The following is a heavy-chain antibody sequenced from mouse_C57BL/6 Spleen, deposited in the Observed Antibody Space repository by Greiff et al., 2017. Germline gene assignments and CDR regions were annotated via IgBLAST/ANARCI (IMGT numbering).Heavy chain of an antibody. Sequence: DVMLVESGGGLVQPGGSMKLSCVASGFTFSNYWMNWVRQSPEKGLEWVAQIRLKSDNYATHYAESVKGRFTISRDDSKSSVYLQMNNLRAEDTGIYYCTKTVVATGAMDYWGQGTSVTVSS. V-gene: IGHV6-3*01. J-gene: IGHJ4*01. CDR3: TKTVVATGAMDY. D-gene: IGHD1-1*01. CDR2: IRLKSDNYAT. CDR1: GFTFSNYW.